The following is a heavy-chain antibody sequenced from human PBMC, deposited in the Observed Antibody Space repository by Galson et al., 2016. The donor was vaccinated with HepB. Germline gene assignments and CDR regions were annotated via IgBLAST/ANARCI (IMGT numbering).Heavy chain of an antibody. CDR2: TYYRSKWYN. V-gene: IGHV6-1*01. J-gene: IGHJ6*04. CDR1: GDSVSGGNGA. CDR3: ARGWAGSGWSV. Sequence: CAISGDSVSGGNGAWNWIRQSPSRGLEWLGRTYYRSKWYNDYGVSVKSRITINPDTSKNQVSLRLNSVTPEDTAVYYCARGWAGSGWSVWGKGTTVTVSS. D-gene: IGHD6-19*01.